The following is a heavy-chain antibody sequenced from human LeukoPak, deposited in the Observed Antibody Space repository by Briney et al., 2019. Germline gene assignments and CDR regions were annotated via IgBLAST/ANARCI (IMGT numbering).Heavy chain of an antibody. V-gene: IGHV1-2*02. CDR1: GYKFTVDY. Sequence: ASVKVSCKSSGYKFTVDYIHWVRQAPGQGLEWMGWIYSHNGGTHYAQKFQGRVTMTRDTSTSTAYMELSGLRLDDTAVYYCARCSGGSQFDPWGQGTLVTVSS. J-gene: IGHJ5*02. D-gene: IGHD2-15*01. CDR3: ARCSGGSQFDP. CDR2: IYSHNGGT.